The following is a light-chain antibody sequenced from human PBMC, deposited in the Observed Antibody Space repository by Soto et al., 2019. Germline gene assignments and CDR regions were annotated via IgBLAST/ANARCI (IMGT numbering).Light chain of an antibody. J-gene: IGKJ2*01. CDR2: AEY. CDR3: QQSQNIPYT. CDR1: QSITGY. V-gene: IGKV1-39*01. Sequence: DIQMTQSPSSLSASVGDRVMITCRASQSITGYLNWYQQKPGKAPKLLIYAEYNLQSGVPSRFSGSGSGTDFTLTISSLQPEDFATYFCQQSQNIPYTFGQGTKLEIK.